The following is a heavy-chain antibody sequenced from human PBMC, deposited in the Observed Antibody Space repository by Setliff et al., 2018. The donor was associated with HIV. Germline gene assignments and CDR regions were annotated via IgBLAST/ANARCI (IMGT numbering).Heavy chain of an antibody. J-gene: IGHJ4*02. CDR3: AREDGMGGYFDY. CDR2: INHSGST. D-gene: IGHD3-16*01. CDR1: GGSFSGYY. Sequence: SETLSLTCAVYGGSFSGYYWSWIRQPPGKGLEWIGEINHSGSTNYNPSLKSRVTISVDPSRNQFSLKLNSVTAADTAVYYCAREDGMGGYFDYWGQGTLVTVSS. V-gene: IGHV4-34*01.